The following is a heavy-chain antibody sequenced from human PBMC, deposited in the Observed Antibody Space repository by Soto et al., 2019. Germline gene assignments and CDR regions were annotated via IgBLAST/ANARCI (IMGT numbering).Heavy chain of an antibody. V-gene: IGHV3-30*18. D-gene: IGHD6-13*01. Sequence: PGGSLRLSCAASGFTFSSYGMHWVRQAPGKGLEWVAVISYDGSNKYYADSVKGRFTISRDNSKNTLYLQMNSLRAEDTAVYYIAKDRGSSSWYGPPHYFDYGGQGPRVTVSS. CDR3: AKDRGSSSWYGPPHYFDY. CDR2: ISYDGSNK. CDR1: GFTFSSYG. J-gene: IGHJ4*02.